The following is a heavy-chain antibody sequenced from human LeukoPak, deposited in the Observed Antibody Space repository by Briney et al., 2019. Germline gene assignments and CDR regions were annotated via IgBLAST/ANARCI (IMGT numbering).Heavy chain of an antibody. CDR3: ARVVTGTTANWFDP. CDR2: INHSGST. CDR1: GGSFSCYY. D-gene: IGHD1-7*01. Sequence: PSETLSLTCAVYGGSFSCYYWSWIRQPPGKGLEWIGEINHSGSTNYNPSLKSRVTISVDTSKNQFSLKLSSVTAADTAVYYCARVVTGTTANWFDPWGQGTLVTVSS. J-gene: IGHJ5*02. V-gene: IGHV4-34*01.